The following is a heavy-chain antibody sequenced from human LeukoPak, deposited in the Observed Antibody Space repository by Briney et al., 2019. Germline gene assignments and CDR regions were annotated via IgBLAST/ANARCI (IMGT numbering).Heavy chain of an antibody. CDR2: IYYSGST. CDR3: ARHRGTMVRGVGN. J-gene: IGHJ4*02. D-gene: IGHD3-10*01. V-gene: IGHV4-39*01. CDR1: GGSISSSSYY. Sequence: SETLSLTCTVSGGSISSSSYYWGWIRQPPGKGLEWIGSIYYSGSTYYNPSLKSRVTISVDTSKNQFSLKLSSVTAADTAVYYCARHRGTMVRGVGNWGQGTLVTVSS.